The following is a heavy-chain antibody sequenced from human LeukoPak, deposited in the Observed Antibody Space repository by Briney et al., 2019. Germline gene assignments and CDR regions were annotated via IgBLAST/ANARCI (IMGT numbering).Heavy chain of an antibody. CDR1: GFTPSSYA. CDR2: ISYDGSNK. Sequence: GGSLRLSCAASGFTPSSYAMHWVRQAPGKGLEWVAVISYDGSNKYYADSVKGRFTISRDNSKNTLYLQMNSLRAEDTAVYYCASNIVVVPAAFDYWGQGTLVTVSS. J-gene: IGHJ4*02. CDR3: ASNIVVVPAAFDY. V-gene: IGHV3-30*01. D-gene: IGHD2-2*01.